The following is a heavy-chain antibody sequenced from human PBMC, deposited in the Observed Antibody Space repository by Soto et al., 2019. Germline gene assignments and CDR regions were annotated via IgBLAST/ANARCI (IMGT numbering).Heavy chain of an antibody. J-gene: IGHJ4*02. CDR1: GFTFSDYE. D-gene: IGHD2-21*02. Sequence: EVHLVGSGGGLVQPGGSLRLSCSASGFTFSDYEMNWVRQAPGQGLEWISYIDRSGRTKDSAESVQGRFTISRDNDKNSLYLQLNSLTAEDTAFYYCARIHRECSGGACYSSFDKWGQGTLVTVSS. CDR2: IDRSGRTK. V-gene: IGHV3-48*03. CDR3: ARIHRECSGGACYSSFDK.